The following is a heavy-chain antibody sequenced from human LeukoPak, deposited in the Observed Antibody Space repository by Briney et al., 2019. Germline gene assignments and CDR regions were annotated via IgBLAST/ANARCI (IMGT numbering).Heavy chain of an antibody. V-gene: IGHV3-23*01. CDR3: AKRRAAAPYYYYGMDV. CDR1: GFTFSSYA. CDR2: ISGSGGST. D-gene: IGHD6-13*01. Sequence: GGSLRLSCAASGFTFSSYAISWVRQAPGKGLEWASAISGSGGSTYYADSVKGRFTISRDNSKNTLYLQMNSLRAEDTAVYYCAKRRAAAPYYYYGMDVWGQGTTVTVSS. J-gene: IGHJ6*02.